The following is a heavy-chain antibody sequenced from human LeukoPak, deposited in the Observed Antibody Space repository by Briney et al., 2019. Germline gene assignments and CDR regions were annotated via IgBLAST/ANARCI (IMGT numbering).Heavy chain of an antibody. CDR2: ISGSGGRT. J-gene: IGHJ6*02. V-gene: IGHV3-23*01. D-gene: IGHD3-10*01. CDR1: GFTFSSYA. CDR3: APGELPADYYYGMDV. Sequence: GGSLRLSCAASGFTFSSYAMSWVRQAPGKGLDWVSAISGSGGRTYYADSVKGRFTISRDNSENTLYLQVNSLRAEDTAVYYCAPGELPADYYYGMDVWGQGTTVTVSS.